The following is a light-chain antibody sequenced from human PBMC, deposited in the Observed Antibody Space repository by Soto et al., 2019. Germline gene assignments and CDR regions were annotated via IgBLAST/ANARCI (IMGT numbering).Light chain of an antibody. CDR2: QTS. Sequence: LTQSPSTLSASVGGRFTLACRASQYINTRLAWYQHRPGQAPRPLIYQTSIRAAGIPARFSASGTGTDFTLTISDVQHEDFAVYDGHQRQSWTRTFGQGTKVDIK. J-gene: IGKJ1*01. CDR1: QYINTR. V-gene: IGKV3-11*01. CDR3: HQRQSWTRT.